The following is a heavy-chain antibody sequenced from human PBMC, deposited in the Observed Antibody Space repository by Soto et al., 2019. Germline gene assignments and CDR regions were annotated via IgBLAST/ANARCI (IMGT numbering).Heavy chain of an antibody. CDR2: IIPILGVT. CDR3: ASDGQVAVVTTTLAYYYDGMDA. V-gene: IGHV1-69*02. J-gene: IGHJ6*02. Sequence: QVQLVQSGAEVKKPGSSVKVSCKSSGGTFSSYTISWVRQAPGQGLEWMGRIIPILGVTNYAQKFQGRFTMKADRSASISYLDLSSLSSEDTAVYYCASDGQVAVVTTTLAYYYDGMDAWGQGTTVTVSS. CDR1: GGTFSSYT. D-gene: IGHD2-15*01.